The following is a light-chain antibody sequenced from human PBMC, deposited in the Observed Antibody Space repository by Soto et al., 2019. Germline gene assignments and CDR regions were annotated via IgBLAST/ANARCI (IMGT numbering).Light chain of an antibody. CDR3: KKYNGAPRT. Sequence: DIQMTQSPSSLSASVGDRVTITCRASQGISNYLAWYQQKPGKVPKLLIYAASTLQSGVPSRFSGSGSGTDFTLTISSLQPEDVDTYSCKKYNGAPRTFGQGPKVEIK. CDR2: AAS. V-gene: IGKV1-27*01. J-gene: IGKJ1*01. CDR1: QGISNY.